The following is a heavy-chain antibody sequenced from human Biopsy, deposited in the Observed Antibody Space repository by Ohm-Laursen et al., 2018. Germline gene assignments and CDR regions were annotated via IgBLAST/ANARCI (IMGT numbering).Heavy chain of an antibody. CDR2: IFTSANT. D-gene: IGHD3-22*01. CDR1: AGTISSGGSF. V-gene: IGHV4-31*01. CDR3: ARGDYFDSNGYFWFDP. Sequence: SHTLSLTCTVFAGTISSGGSFRRWPRQRLGKGLAWIGNIFTSANTYSNPSLKNLITISADTSKNQFSLKLNSVTAADTDVYYCARGDYFDSNGYFWFDPWGQGTLVTVSS. J-gene: IGHJ5*02.